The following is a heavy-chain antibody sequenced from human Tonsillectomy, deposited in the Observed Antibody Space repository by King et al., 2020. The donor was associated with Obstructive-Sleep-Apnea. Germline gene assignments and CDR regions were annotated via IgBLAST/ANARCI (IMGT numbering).Heavy chain of an antibody. CDR1: GGSISSGDYY. J-gene: IGHJ4*02. CDR2: IYDSGST. CDR3: ARKGKLLQSLPFDY. V-gene: IGHV4-30-4*01. Sequence: VQLQESGPGLVKPSQTLSLTCTVSGGSISSGDYYWNCIHQPPGKGLEWIGYIYDSGSTYYNPSLKSRVTISLDTSKNQFSLKVNSMTDADTAVYYCARKGKLLQSLPFDYWGQGTLVTVSA. D-gene: IGHD5-24*01.